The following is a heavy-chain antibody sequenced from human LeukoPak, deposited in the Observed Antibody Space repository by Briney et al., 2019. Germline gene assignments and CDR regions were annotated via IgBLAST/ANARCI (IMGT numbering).Heavy chain of an antibody. CDR1: GFTFSSYS. Sequence: PGGSLRLSCAASGFTFSSYSMNWVRQAPGKGLEWVSYISSSSSTIYYADSVKGRFTISRDNAKNSLYLQTNSLRAEDTAVYYCARDLLHSNFDYWGQGTLVTVSS. D-gene: IGHD2-15*01. CDR2: ISSSSSTI. V-gene: IGHV3-48*01. J-gene: IGHJ4*02. CDR3: ARDLLHSNFDY.